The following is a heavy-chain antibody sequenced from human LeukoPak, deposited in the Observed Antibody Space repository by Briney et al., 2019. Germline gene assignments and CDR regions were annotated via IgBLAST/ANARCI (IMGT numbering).Heavy chain of an antibody. D-gene: IGHD3/OR15-3a*01. V-gene: IGHV3-30*02. J-gene: IGHJ6*03. CDR3: AKDWTGDHYYYYYMDV. CDR1: GFTLSIYG. CDR2: IRYDGSNK. Sequence: GGSLRLSCAASGFTLSIYGMHWVRQAPGKGLEWVAFIRYDGSNKYYADSVKGRFTISGDNSKNTLYLQMNSLRAEDTAVYYCAKDWTGDHYYYYYMDVWGKGTTVTISS.